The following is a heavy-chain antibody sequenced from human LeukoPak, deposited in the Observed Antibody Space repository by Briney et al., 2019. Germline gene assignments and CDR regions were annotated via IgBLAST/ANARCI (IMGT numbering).Heavy chain of an antibody. CDR1: GFTFSSYG. Sequence: GGSLRLSCAASGFTFSSYGMRWVRQAPGKGLEWVAVIWYDGSNKYYADSVKGRFTISRDNSKNTLYLQMNSLRAEDTAVYYCARYSNYGYYYGMDVWGQGTTVTVSS. CDR3: ARYSNYGYYYGMDV. D-gene: IGHD4-11*01. V-gene: IGHV3-33*01. J-gene: IGHJ6*02. CDR2: IWYDGSNK.